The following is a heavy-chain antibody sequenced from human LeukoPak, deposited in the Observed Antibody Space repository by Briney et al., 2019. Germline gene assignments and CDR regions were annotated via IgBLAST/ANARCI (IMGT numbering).Heavy chain of an antibody. J-gene: IGHJ4*02. Sequence: ASVKVSRKASGYTFTTYDINWVRQATGQGLEWMGWMNPNSGNTGYAQKFQGRVTMTRNTSISTAYMELSSLRAEDTAVYYCAQDLWFGENRSGVYWGQGTLVIVSS. CDR3: AQDLWFGENRSGVY. V-gene: IGHV1-8*01. CDR2: MNPNSGNT. CDR1: GYTFTTYD. D-gene: IGHD3-10*01.